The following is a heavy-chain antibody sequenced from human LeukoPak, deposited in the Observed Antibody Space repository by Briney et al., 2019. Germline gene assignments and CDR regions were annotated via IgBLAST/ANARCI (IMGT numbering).Heavy chain of an antibody. CDR2: IRSKAYGGTT. D-gene: IGHD6-13*01. J-gene: IGHJ4*02. CDR3: TRGAAAGTWRFDY. V-gene: IGHV3-49*04. CDR1: GFTFGDYA. Sequence: GGSLRLSCTASGFTFGDYAMSCVRQAPGKGLEWVGFIRSKAYGGTTEYAASVKGRFTISRDDSKSIAYLQMNSLKTEDTAVYYCTRGAAAGTWRFDYWGQGTLVTVSS.